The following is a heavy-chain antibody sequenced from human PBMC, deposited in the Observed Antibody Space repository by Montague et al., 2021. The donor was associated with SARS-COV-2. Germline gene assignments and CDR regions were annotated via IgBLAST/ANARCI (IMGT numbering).Heavy chain of an antibody. Sequence: SETLSLTCAVYGGSFSGYYWSWIRQPPEKGLEWIGEINQSGRTNNNPSLQSRVIISVDTSKNQFSLKLSSVTAADTAVYYCARRGSSVWGVTVSAELDYWGQGGLVIVSS. CDR2: INQSGRT. CDR3: ARRGSSVWGVTVSAELDY. CDR1: GGSFSGYY. D-gene: IGHD3-10*01. V-gene: IGHV4-34*01. J-gene: IGHJ4*02.